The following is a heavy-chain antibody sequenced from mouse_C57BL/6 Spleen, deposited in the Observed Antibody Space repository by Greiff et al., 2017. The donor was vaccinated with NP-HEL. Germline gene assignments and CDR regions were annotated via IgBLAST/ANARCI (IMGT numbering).Heavy chain of an antibody. D-gene: IGHD1-1*01. CDR3: AGTTVGATDY. CDR2: IYPGDGDT. J-gene: IGHJ2*01. Sequence: VQLQQSGPELVKPGASVKISCKASGYAFSSSWMNWVKQRPGKGLEWIGRIYPGDGDTNYNGKFKGKATLTADKSSSTAYMQLSSLTSEDSAVYFWAGTTVGATDYWGQGTTLTVSS. CDR1: GYAFSSSW. V-gene: IGHV1-82*01.